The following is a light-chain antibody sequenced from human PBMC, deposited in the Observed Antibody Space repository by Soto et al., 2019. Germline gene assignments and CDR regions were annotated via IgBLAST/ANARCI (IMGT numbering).Light chain of an antibody. CDR1: SSNIGSNS. CDR2: SNT. J-gene: IGLJ1*01. CDR3: AAWDDSLNVYV. Sequence: QLVLTQPPSASGTPGQRVTISCSGSSSNIGSNSVNWYQQLPGTAPKLLIYSNTQRPSGVPDRFSGSKSGTSASLAISGLQSEDEADYYCAAWDDSLNVYVFGTGTKVTVL. V-gene: IGLV1-44*01.